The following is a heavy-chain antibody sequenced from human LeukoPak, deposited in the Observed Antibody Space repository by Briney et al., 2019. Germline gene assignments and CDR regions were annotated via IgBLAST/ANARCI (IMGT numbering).Heavy chain of an antibody. V-gene: IGHV5-51*01. CDR2: IYPGDSDT. CDR3: AKRHDSSGGSAYYFDY. CDR1: GYTFTGYY. Sequence: KVSCKASGYTFTGYYMHWVRQMPGKGLEWMGIIYPGDSDTRYSPSFQGQVTISADKSISTAYLQWSSLKASDTAMYYCAKRHDSSGGSAYYFDYWGQGTLVTVSS. J-gene: IGHJ4*02. D-gene: IGHD3-22*01.